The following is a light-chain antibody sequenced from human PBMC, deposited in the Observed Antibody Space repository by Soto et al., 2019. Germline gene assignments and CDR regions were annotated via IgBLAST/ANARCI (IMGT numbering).Light chain of an antibody. CDR3: QQSYPRT. CDR2: AAS. CDR1: QSTSSY. Sequence: DKPVTRSRSTLSVDVGYRVTIIGRASQSTSSYLAWHQQNPGKAPQVLISAASELQSGVPSSFSGSASGTVFTLTSLPLKAAVFATYYSQQSYPRTYAQGTNLDIK. V-gene: IGKV1-39*01. J-gene: IGKJ1*01.